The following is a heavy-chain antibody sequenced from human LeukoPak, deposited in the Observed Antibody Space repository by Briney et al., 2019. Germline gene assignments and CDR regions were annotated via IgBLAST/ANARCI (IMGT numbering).Heavy chain of an antibody. CDR2: ISYDENNK. J-gene: IGHJ4*02. CDR1: GFTFSSYA. CDR3: ARAYYYDSSGYYLWDY. D-gene: IGHD3-22*01. V-gene: IGHV3-30*04. Sequence: GGSLRLSCAASGFTFSSYAMHWVRQAPGKGLEWVAVISYDENNKYYADSVKGRFTISRGNSKNTLYLQMNSLRAEDTAVYYCARAYYYDSSGYYLWDYGGQGTLVTVSS.